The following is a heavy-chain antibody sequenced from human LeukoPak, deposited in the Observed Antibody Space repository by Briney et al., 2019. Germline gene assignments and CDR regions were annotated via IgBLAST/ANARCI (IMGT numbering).Heavy chain of an antibody. CDR1: GVSISSGGYY. J-gene: IGHJ6*02. D-gene: IGHD3-3*01. Sequence: SETLSLTCTVSGVSISSGGYYWSWIRQHPGKGLEWIGYIYYSGSTYYNPSLKSRVTISVDTSKNQFSLKLSSVTAADTAVYYCARVGITIFGDRYYYYGMDVWGQGTTVTVSS. CDR2: IYYSGST. V-gene: IGHV4-31*03. CDR3: ARVGITIFGDRYYYYGMDV.